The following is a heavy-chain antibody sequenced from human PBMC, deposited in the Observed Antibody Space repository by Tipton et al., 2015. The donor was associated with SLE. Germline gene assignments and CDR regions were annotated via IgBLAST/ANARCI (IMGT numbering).Heavy chain of an antibody. D-gene: IGHD6-13*01. CDR2: LDPSGGST. CDR3: VRAAESYDY. J-gene: IGHJ4*02. CDR1: GYTFTSYH. V-gene: IGHV1-46*01. Sequence: QSGAEVKKPGASVKVSCKASGYTFTSYHMDWVRQAPGQGLEWMGRLDPSGGSTYYAQNFQGRVTMTRDTSTSTVYMELSGLKYEDTAVYFCVRAAESYDYWGQGALVTVSS.